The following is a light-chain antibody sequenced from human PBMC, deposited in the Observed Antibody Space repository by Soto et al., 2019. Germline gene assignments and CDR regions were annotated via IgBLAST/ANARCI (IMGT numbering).Light chain of an antibody. Sequence: IQLTQSPSSLSASVGDRVTITCRASQGISSYLAWYQQKPGKAPKLLISAASTLQSGVPSRFSGSGSGTDFTLTISSLQPEDFATYYCQQLNSYPHTFGQGTKLEIK. J-gene: IGKJ2*01. V-gene: IGKV1-9*01. CDR2: AAS. CDR1: QGISSY. CDR3: QQLNSYPHT.